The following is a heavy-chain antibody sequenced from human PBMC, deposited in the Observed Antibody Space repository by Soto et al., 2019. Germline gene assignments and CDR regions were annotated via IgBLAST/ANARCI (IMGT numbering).Heavy chain of an antibody. CDR1: GGSISRSPYY. Sequence: SETLSLTCAVSGGSISRSPYYWSWIRQPPGKGLEWIGHIHHSGGTSYNPSLKSLVAISVDTSKNQFSLKVNSVTAADTAVYFCARGLLAYCGGDCALFDSWGQGIMVTVS. CDR2: IHHSGGT. D-gene: IGHD2-21*02. CDR3: ARGLLAYCGGDCALFDS. V-gene: IGHV4-61*01. J-gene: IGHJ4*02.